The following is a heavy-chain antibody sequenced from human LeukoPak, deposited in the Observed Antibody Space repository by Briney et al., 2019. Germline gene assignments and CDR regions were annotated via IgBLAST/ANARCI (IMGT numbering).Heavy chain of an antibody. CDR3: ARGGTYYYDSSGYYYVPRRDYYMDV. D-gene: IGHD3-22*01. CDR1: GYTFTSYD. J-gene: IGHJ6*03. CDR2: MNPNSGNT. V-gene: IGHV1-8*01. Sequence: ASVKVSCKASGYTFTSYDINWVRQATGQGLEWMGWMNPNSGNTGYAQKFQGRVTMTRNTSISTAYMELSSLRSEDTAVYYCARGGTYYYDSSGYYYVPRRDYYMDVWGKGTTVTVSS.